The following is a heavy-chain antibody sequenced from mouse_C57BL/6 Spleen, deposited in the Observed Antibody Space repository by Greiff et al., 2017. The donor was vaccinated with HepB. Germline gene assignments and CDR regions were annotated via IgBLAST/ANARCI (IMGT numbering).Heavy chain of an antibody. V-gene: IGHV1-15*01. CDR2: IDPETGGT. J-gene: IGHJ1*03. CDR1: GYTFTDYE. D-gene: IGHD1-1*01. CDR3: TREIITTVVDWYFDV. Sequence: VKLMESGAELVRPGASVTLSCKASGYTFTDYEMHWVKQTPVHGLEWIGAIDPETGGTAYNQKFKGKAILTADKSSSTAYMELRSLTSEDSAVYYCTREIITTVVDWYFDVWGTGTTVTVSS.